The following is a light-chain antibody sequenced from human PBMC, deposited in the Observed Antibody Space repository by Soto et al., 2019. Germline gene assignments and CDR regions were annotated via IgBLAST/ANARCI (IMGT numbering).Light chain of an antibody. CDR3: QQYGSAPRMYT. V-gene: IGKV3-20*01. J-gene: IGKJ2*01. Sequence: EIVLTQSPGTLSLSPGERATLSCRASQSVSSSYLAWYQQKPGQAPRLLIYGASSRATGIPDRFSGSGSGTDFTLTISRLETEDFAVYYCQQYGSAPRMYTFCQGTNLEIK. CDR2: GAS. CDR1: QSVSSSY.